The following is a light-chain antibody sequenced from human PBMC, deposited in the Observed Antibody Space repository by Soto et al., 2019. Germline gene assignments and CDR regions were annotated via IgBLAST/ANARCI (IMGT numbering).Light chain of an antibody. CDR3: QQRSNWPPLT. J-gene: IGKJ4*01. V-gene: IGKV3-11*01. Sequence: EIVLTQSPATLSLSPGERATLSCRASQSVSSYLAWYQQKPGQAPRLLIYDASNRATGIPARFSGSGSGTDFTLTLSSLEPEEFAVYYCQQRSNWPPLTLGGGTKVEIK. CDR2: DAS. CDR1: QSVSSY.